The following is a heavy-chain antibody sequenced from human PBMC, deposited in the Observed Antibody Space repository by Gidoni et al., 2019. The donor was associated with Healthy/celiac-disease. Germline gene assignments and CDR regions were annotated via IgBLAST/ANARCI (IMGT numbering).Heavy chain of an antibody. CDR3: ARGLGYGSPFGYFDY. D-gene: IGHD6-13*01. V-gene: IGHV4-34*01. CDR1: GGSFSGYY. J-gene: IGHJ4*02. CDR2: INHSGST. Sequence: QVQLQQWGAGLLKPSETLSLTCAVYGGSFSGYYWSWIRQPPGKGLEWIGEINHSGSTNYNPSLKSRVTISVDTSKNQFSLKLSSVTAADTAVYYCARGLGYGSPFGYFDYWGQGTLVTVSS.